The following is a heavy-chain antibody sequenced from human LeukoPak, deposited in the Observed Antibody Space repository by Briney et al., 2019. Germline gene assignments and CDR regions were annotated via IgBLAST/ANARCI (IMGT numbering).Heavy chain of an antibody. Sequence: GGSLRLSCVASGFTFSSHDMNWVRQAPGKGLEWVSYISRSGSTIYHADSVKGRFTISRDNAKNSLYLQMNSLRAEDTAVYYCAKVYYDTSGYKPLDYWGQGTLVTVSS. D-gene: IGHD3-22*01. CDR3: AKVYYDTSGYKPLDY. V-gene: IGHV3-48*03. J-gene: IGHJ4*02. CDR1: GFTFSSHD. CDR2: ISRSGSTI.